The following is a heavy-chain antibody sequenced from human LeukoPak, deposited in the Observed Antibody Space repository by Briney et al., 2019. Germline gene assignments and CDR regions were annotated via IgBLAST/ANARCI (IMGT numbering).Heavy chain of an antibody. CDR3: TRGNSPYFDAYDI. D-gene: IGHD2-21*01. V-gene: IGHV3-74*01. CDR1: GFTFSTYW. Sequence: GGSLRLSCAASGFTFSTYWMHWVRQAPGKGLVWVSHINSDVRSTSYADSVKGRFTISRDNARNTLYLQMNSLRAEDTAVYYRTRGNSPYFDAYDIWDQGTMVTVSS. J-gene: IGHJ3*02. CDR2: INSDVRST.